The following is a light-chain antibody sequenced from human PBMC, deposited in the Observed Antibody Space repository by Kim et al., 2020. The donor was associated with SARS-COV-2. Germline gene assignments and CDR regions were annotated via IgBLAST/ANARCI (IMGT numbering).Light chain of an antibody. CDR1: SSDVGGYNY. V-gene: IGLV2-8*01. CDR2: EVS. J-gene: IGLJ1*01. Sequence: QSALTQPPSASGSPGQSVTISCTGTSSDVGGYNYVSWYQQHPGKAPKVMIYEVSKRPSVVPDRFSGSKSGNTASLTVSGLQAEDEADYYCSSYAGSTPYVFGTGTKVTVL. CDR3: SSYAGSTPYV.